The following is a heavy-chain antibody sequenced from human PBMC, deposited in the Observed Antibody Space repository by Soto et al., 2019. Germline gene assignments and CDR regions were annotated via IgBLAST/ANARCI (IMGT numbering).Heavy chain of an antibody. CDR3: ARRITMVRGAGSYFDY. CDR1: GGSVSSGSYN. Sequence: SETLSLTCTVSGGSVSSGSYNWSWIRQPPGKGQEWIGYIYYSGSTNYKPSLKSRVTISVDTSKNQFSLKLSSVTAADTAVYYCARRITMVRGAGSYFDYWGQGTLVTVSS. D-gene: IGHD3-10*01. CDR2: IYYSGST. V-gene: IGHV4-61*01. J-gene: IGHJ4*02.